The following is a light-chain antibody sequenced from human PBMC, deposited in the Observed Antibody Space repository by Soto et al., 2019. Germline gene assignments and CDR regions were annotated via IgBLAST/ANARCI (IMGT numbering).Light chain of an antibody. CDR1: SSNIGSNY. CDR2: ENN. V-gene: IGLV1-51*02. Sequence: QTVVTQPPSVSAAPGQRVTISCSGSSSNIGSNYVSWYQQLPGTAPKLLIYENNKRPSGIPDRFSGSKSGTSATLGITGLQTGDEADYYCGAWDSSLSALFGGGTKLTVL. J-gene: IGLJ2*01. CDR3: GAWDSSLSAL.